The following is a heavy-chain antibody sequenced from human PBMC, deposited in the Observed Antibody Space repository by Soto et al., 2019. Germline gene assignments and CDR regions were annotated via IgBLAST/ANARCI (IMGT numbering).Heavy chain of an antibody. CDR1: GFTFSSYA. V-gene: IGHV3-23*01. J-gene: IGHJ3*02. CDR2: ISDSGTGT. Sequence: EVQILESGGGLVQPGGSLRLSCAASGFTFSSYAMYWVRQAPGKGLAWVSGISDSGTGTYYADSVKGRFTISRDNSENTVYLQMTSLRAEATAVYYCAKDHPVVIRDAFDIWGQGTMVNVSS. CDR3: AKDHPVVIRDAFDI. D-gene: IGHD3-22*01.